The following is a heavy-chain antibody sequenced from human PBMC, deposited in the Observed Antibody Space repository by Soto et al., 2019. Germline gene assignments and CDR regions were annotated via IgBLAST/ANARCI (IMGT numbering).Heavy chain of an antibody. CDR2: IYYSGDT. J-gene: IGHJ4*02. D-gene: IGHD5-18*01. CDR3: ASRSGGYTSSKFDF. V-gene: IGHV4-30-4*01. CDR1: GGSISSGDYY. Sequence: SETLSLTCTVSGGSISSGDYYWSWIRQPPGKGLEWIGCIYYSGDTYYNPSLKSRLTISLDTSKNQFSLRLSSVTAADTAVYYCASRSGGYTSSKFDFRGQGTLVTVSS.